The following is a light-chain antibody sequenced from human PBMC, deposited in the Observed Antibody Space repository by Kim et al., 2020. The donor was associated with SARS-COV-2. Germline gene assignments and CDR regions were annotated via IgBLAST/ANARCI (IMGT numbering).Light chain of an antibody. CDR2: NVN. V-gene: IGLV2-14*04. CDR3: SSYTTSNTKV. Sequence: GQSITISCTGTSSDVGNYNCVSWYQQHPGKVPNLIIYNVNKRSSGVSNRFSASKSGNTASLTISGIQAEDEADYYCSSYTTSNTKVFGTGTKVTVL. CDR1: SSDVGNYNC. J-gene: IGLJ1*01.